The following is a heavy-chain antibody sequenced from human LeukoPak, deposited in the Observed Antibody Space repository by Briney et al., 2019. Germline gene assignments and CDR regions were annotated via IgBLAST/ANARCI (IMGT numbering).Heavy chain of an antibody. CDR2: ISSSSSYI. J-gene: IGHJ4*02. Sequence: GGSLRPSCAASGFTFSSYAMSWVRQAPGKGLEWVSSISSSSSYIYYADSVKGRFTISRDNAKNSLYLQMNSLRAEDTAVYYCARSSTILYSSSWDYWGQGALVTVSS. CDR1: GFTFSSYA. D-gene: IGHD6-13*01. V-gene: IGHV3-21*01. CDR3: ARSSTILYSSSWDY.